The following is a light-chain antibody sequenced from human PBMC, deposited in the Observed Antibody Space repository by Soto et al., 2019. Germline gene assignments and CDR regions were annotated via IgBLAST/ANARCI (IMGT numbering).Light chain of an antibody. V-gene: IGLV2-8*01. CDR3: SSYVGNNNLV. CDR2: EVS. Sequence: QSVLTQPPSASGSPGQSVTISCTGTSSDVGGYDYVSWYQHHPGKAPKLLIYEVSKRPSGVPDRFSGSKSGNTASLTVSGLQAEDEADYYCSSYVGNNNLVFGNGTKVTVL. J-gene: IGLJ1*01. CDR1: SSDVGGYDY.